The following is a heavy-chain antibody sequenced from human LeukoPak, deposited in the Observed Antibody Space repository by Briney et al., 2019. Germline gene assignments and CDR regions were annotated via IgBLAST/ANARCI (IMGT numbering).Heavy chain of an antibody. V-gene: IGHV3-23*01. CDR1: VFTFRDSA. CDR2: ISFSGGNT. CDR3: ARDIELST. D-gene: IGHD3-16*02. Sequence: GGSLRLSCAASVFTFRDSAMSWVRQAPGKGLEWVSLISFSGGNTYYTDSVKGRFTISRDNSKGTMYLQMNSLRAEDTAIYYCARDIELSTWGLGTMVTVSS. J-gene: IGHJ3*01.